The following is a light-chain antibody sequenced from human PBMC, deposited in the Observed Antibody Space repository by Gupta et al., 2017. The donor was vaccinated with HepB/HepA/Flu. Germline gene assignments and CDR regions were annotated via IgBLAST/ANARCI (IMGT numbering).Light chain of an antibody. J-gene: IGKJ1*01. CDR1: QSFNSW. Sequence: DIQMTQSPSTLSASLGDTITITCRASQSFNSWLAWYQQKPGEAPKLLIHKASTLESGVPSRFSGSGSGTEFTLTISNLQPDDFATYYCQQYSTFSRTFGQGTKGEIK. CDR2: KAS. V-gene: IGKV1-5*03. CDR3: QQYSTFSRT.